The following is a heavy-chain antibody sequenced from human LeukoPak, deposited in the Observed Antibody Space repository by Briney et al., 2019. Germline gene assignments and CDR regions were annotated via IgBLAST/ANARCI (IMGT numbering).Heavy chain of an antibody. V-gene: IGHV3-23*01. CDR3: AKGLFSTSPDFEF. CDR1: GFTFTRYA. J-gene: IGHJ4*02. Sequence: PGGSLRLSCAASGFTFTRYALSWVRQAPGKGLEWVSAISGGGAGTFYADSVKGRFTISTDISKKTLYLQMSSLRAEDTAVYYCAKGLFSTSPDFEFWGQGTLVTVSS. CDR2: ISGGGAGT.